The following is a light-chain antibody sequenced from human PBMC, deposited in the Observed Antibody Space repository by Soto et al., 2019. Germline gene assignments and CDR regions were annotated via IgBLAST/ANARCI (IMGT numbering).Light chain of an antibody. CDR1: SSDVGAYNY. CDR2: EVI. Sequence: QSALTQPASVSGSPGQSITISCTGTSSDVGAYNYVSWYQHYPGKAPKLIIYEVINRPSGVSNRFSGSKSGDTASLTISGLQAQDEADYYCYSYRTRSTWVFGGGTKLTVL. V-gene: IGLV2-14*01. CDR3: YSYRTRSTWV. J-gene: IGLJ3*02.